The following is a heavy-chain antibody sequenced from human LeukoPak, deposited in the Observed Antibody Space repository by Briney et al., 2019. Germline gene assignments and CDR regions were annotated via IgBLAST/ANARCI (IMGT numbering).Heavy chain of an antibody. D-gene: IGHD3-22*01. Sequence: GRSLRLSCAASGFTFSSYGMHWVRQAPGKGLEWVAVIWYDGSNKYYADSVMGRFTISRDNSKNTLYLQMNSLRAEDTAVYYCARDTYYYDSSGYCCYFDYWGQGTLVTVSS. CDR1: GFTFSSYG. J-gene: IGHJ4*02. CDR3: ARDTYYYDSSGYCCYFDY. CDR2: IWYDGSNK. V-gene: IGHV3-33*01.